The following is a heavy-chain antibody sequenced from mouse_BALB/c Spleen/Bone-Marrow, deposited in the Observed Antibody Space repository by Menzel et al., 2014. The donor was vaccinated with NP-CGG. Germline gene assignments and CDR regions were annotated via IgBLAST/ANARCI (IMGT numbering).Heavy chain of an antibody. J-gene: IGHJ4*01. CDR2: INPSNGGT. CDR3: TRSRRAMDY. Sequence: VQLQQSGAELVKPGASVKLSCKASGYTFTSYYIYWVKPRPGQGLEWIGEINPSNGGTNFNEKFKSKATLTVDKSSSTAYMQLSSLTSEDSAVYYCTRSRRAMDYWGQGTSVTVSS. D-gene: IGHD2-12*01. CDR1: GYTFTSYY. V-gene: IGHV1S81*02.